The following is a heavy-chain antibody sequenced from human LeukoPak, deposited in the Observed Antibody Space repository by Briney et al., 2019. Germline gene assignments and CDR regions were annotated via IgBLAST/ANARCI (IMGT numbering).Heavy chain of an antibody. V-gene: IGHV3-48*04. J-gene: IGHJ4*02. CDR3: ARPIAVAGSVGFDY. CDR2: ISSSSSTI. CDR1: GFTFSSYS. D-gene: IGHD6-19*01. Sequence: GGSLRLSCAASGFTFSSYSMNWVRQAPGKGLEWVSYISSSSSTIYYADSVKGRFTISRDNAKNSLYLQMNSLRAEDTAVYYCARPIAVAGSVGFDYWGQGTLVTVSS.